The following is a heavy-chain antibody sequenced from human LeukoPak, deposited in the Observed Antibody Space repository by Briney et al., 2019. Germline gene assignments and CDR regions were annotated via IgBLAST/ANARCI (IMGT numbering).Heavy chain of an antibody. CDR3: ARELFEGSGWYGGLDY. Sequence: GGSLRLSCAASGFTFSSYAMSWGRQAPGKGLEWVSAISGSGGSTYYADSVKGRFTISRDNSKNTLYLQMNSLRAEDTAVYYCARELFEGSGWYGGLDYWGQGTLVTVPS. CDR2: ISGSGGST. CDR1: GFTFSSYA. J-gene: IGHJ4*02. D-gene: IGHD6-19*01. V-gene: IGHV3-23*01.